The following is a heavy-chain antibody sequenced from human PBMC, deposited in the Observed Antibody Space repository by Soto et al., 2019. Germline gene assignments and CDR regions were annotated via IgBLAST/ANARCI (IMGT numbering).Heavy chain of an antibody. CDR1: EFTFSHYY. CDR2: ISSSGSTI. CDR3: VRVNLKVPGFDY. J-gene: IGHJ4*02. V-gene: IGHV3-11*01. Sequence: QVQLVESGGGLVKPGGSLRLSCAASEFTFSHYYMSWIRQAPGKGLEWVSYISSSGSTIYYADSVKGRFTISRDNAKNSLDLQMNSLRAEDPAVYYCVRVNLKVPGFDYWGQGTLVTVSS.